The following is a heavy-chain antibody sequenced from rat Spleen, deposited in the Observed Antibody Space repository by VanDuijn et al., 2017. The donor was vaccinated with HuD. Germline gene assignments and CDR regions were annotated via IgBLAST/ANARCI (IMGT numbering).Heavy chain of an antibody. CDR1: GFTFSDYN. D-gene: IGHD1-1*01. J-gene: IGHJ2*01. CDR2: ISYDNYST. Sequence: EVQLVESGGGLVQPGRSLNLSCAASGFTFSDYNVAWVRQAPKKGLEWVATISYDNYSTYYRDSVKGRFTISRDNAKSTLYLQMDSLRSEDTATYYCARQGTRWYYFDHWGQGVMVTVSS. V-gene: IGHV5-7*01. CDR3: ARQGTRWYYFDH.